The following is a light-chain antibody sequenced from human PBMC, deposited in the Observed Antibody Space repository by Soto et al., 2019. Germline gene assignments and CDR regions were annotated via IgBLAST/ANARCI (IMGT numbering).Light chain of an antibody. CDR1: SSNIGAGYD. CDR3: QSYDSSLSGWVV. CDR2: GNS. J-gene: IGLJ2*01. Sequence: QSVLTQPPSVSGAPGQRVTISCTGSSSNIGAGYDVHWYQQLPGTAPKLLIYGNSNRPSGVPDRFSGSKSGTSASLAITGLHAEDEADYYCQSYDSSLSGWVVFGGGTQLTVL. V-gene: IGLV1-40*01.